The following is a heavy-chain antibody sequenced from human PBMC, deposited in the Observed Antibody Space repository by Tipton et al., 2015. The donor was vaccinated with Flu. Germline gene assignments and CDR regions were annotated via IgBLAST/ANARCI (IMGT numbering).Heavy chain of an antibody. CDR1: GYSFTNYW. V-gene: IGHV5-51*03. Sequence: QLVQSGAEVKKSGESLRISCEGSGYSFTNYWIGWVRQVPGKGLEWMGIIFPHDSDTTYSPSFEGQVTISADRSNRVAYLHWSSLRASDTAMYYCTRSAVRYGSGFDFWGQGTLVTVSS. J-gene: IGHJ4*02. CDR2: IFPHDSDT. D-gene: IGHD2-15*01. CDR3: TRSAVRYGSGFDF.